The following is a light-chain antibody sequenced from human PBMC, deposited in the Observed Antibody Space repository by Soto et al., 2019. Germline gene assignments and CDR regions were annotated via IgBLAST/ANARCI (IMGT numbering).Light chain of an antibody. J-gene: IGLJ2*01. CDR3: SSYTRSSTLDVV. Sequence: QSALTQPASVSGSPGQSITISCTGTSSDVGGYNYVSWYQQHPGKAPKLMIYDVSNWPSGVSNRFSGSKSGNTASLTISGLQAEDEADYYCSSYTRSSTLDVVFGGGTKLTVL. CDR1: SSDVGGYNY. V-gene: IGLV2-14*01. CDR2: DVS.